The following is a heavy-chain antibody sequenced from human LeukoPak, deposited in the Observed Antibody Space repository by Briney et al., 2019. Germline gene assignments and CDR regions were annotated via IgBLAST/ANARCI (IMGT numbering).Heavy chain of an antibody. V-gene: IGHV4-30-2*01. J-gene: IGHJ3*02. Sequence: SETLSLTCAVSGGSISSGGYSWSWIRQPPGKGLEWIGYIYHSGSTYYNPSLKSRVTISVDRSKNQFSLKLSSVTAADTAVYYCARDSGSAFDIWGQGTMVTASS. CDR1: GGSISSGGYS. CDR3: ARDSGSAFDI. CDR2: IYHSGST.